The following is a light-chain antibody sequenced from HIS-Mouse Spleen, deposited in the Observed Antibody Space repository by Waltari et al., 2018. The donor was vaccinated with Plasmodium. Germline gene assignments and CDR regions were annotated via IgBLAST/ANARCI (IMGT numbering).Light chain of an antibody. CDR1: ALPKKS. CDR2: EDS. J-gene: IGLJ3*02. Sequence: SYELTQPPSVSVSPGQTAKITCPGDALPKKSAYWYKKKSGQAPVLVIYEDSKRPSGIPERFSGSSSGTMATLTISGAQVEDEADYYCYSTDSSGNHRVFGGGTKLTVL. CDR3: YSTDSSGNHRV. V-gene: IGLV3-10*01.